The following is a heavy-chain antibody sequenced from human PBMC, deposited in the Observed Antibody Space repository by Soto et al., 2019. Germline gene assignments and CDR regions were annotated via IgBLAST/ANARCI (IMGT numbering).Heavy chain of an antibody. Sequence: PSETLSLTCAGSGGSISSGGYSWSWIRQPPGKGLEWIGYIYYSGSTYYNPSLKSRVTISVNTSKNQFSLKLSSVTAADTAVYYCARAPRGNYGYPSSFDYWGQGTLVTVSS. D-gene: IGHD3-10*01. CDR2: IYYSGST. J-gene: IGHJ4*02. V-gene: IGHV4-31*11. CDR1: GGSISSGGYS. CDR3: ARAPRGNYGYPSSFDY.